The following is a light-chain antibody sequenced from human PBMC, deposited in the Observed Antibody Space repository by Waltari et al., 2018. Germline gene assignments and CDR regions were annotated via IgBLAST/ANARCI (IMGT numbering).Light chain of an antibody. Sequence: QSALTQPASVSGSPGQSITISCNGFNSNVGSYNLVSWYQKHPGKAPKLLIYEGNRRPSGVSNRFSGSKSDNTASLTLSWLQAEDEADYYCCSNVGSSVFFGGGTKLTVL. CDR3: CSNVGSSVF. V-gene: IGLV2-23*03. CDR1: NSNVGSYNL. J-gene: IGLJ2*01. CDR2: EGN.